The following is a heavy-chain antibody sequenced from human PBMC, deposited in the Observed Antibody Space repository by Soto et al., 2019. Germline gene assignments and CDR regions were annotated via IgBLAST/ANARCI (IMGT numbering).Heavy chain of an antibody. CDR2: IKQDGSEK. CDR1: GFTFSSYW. CDR3: ARGRWQWLVLAFDI. Sequence: GGSLRLSCAASGFTFSSYWMSWVRQAPGKGLEWVANIKQDGSEKYYVDSVKGRFTISRDNAKNSLYLQMNSLRAEDTAVYYCARGRWQWLVLAFDIWGQGTMVTVSS. J-gene: IGHJ3*02. D-gene: IGHD6-19*01. V-gene: IGHV3-7*01.